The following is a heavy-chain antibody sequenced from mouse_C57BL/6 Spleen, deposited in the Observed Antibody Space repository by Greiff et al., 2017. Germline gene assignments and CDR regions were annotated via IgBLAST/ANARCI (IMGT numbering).Heavy chain of an antibody. CDR2: IRLKSDNYAT. Sequence: VKVEESGGGLVQPGGSMKLSCVASGFTFSNYCMNWVRQSPEKGLEWVAQIRLKSDNYATHYAESVKGRFTISRDDSKSSVYLQMNNLRAEDTGIYYCTAGLLRDMDYWGQRTSVTVSS. CDR3: TAGLLRDMDY. V-gene: IGHV6-3*01. J-gene: IGHJ4*01. CDR1: GFTFSNYC. D-gene: IGHD1-1*01.